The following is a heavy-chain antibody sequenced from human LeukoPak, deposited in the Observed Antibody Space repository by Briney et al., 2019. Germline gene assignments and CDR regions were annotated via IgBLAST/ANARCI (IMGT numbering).Heavy chain of an antibody. J-gene: IGHJ6*03. D-gene: IGHD3-22*01. CDR2: MNPNTGNT. CDR1: GYTFTGYY. CDR3: ARVPDYYDSSGYLGPRDYYMDV. V-gene: IGHV1-8*02. Sequence: GASVKVSCKASGYTFTGYYMHWVRQATGQGPEWMGWMNPNTGNTGYAQKFQGRVTLTRNTSITTAYMELSSLRSEDAAVYYCARVPDYYDSSGYLGPRDYYMDVWGKGTTVTISS.